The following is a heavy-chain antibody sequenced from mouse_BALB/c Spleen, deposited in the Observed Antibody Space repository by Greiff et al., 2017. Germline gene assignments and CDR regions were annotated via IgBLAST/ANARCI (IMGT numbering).Heavy chain of an antibody. Sequence: EVMLVESGGGLVKPGGSLKLSCAASGFTFSDYYMYWVRQTPEKRLEWVATISDGGSYTYYPDSVKGRFTISRDNAKNNLYLQMSSLKSEDTAMYYCARDRGGTGYFDYWGQGTTLTVSS. CDR1: GFTFSDYY. CDR2: ISDGGSYT. V-gene: IGHV5-4*02. CDR3: ARDRGGTGYFDY. D-gene: IGHD4-1*01. J-gene: IGHJ2*01.